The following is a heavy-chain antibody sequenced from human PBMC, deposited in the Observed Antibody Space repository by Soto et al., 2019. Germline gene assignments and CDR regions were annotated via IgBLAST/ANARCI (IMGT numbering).Heavy chain of an antibody. J-gene: IGHJ4*02. CDR3: ARVDFWSGYNLDY. CDR1: GGSISSSSYY. V-gene: IGHV4-39*01. CDR2: IYYSGIT. D-gene: IGHD3-3*01. Sequence: SETLSLTCTVSGGSISSSSYYWGWIRQPPGKGLEWIGSIYYSGITYYNPSLKSRVTISVDTSKNQFSLKLSSVTAADTAVYYCARVDFWSGYNLDYWGQGTLVTVSS.